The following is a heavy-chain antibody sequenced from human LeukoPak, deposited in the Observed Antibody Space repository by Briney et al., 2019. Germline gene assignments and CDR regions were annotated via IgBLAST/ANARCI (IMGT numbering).Heavy chain of an antibody. CDR2: ISSSSHI. Sequence: GESLRLSCAASGFTFSTYTMNWVRQAPGKGLEWVSSISSSSHIYHADSVKGRFTISRDNARNSLYLQMNSLRAEDTAKYYCARGGGDIPIDYWGQGTLVIVSS. J-gene: IGHJ4*02. V-gene: IGHV3-21*06. CDR1: GFTFSTYT. CDR3: ARGGGDIPIDY. D-gene: IGHD2-21*02.